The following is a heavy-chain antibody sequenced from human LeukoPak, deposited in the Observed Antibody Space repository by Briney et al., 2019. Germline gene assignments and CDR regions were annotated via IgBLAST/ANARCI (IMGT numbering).Heavy chain of an antibody. CDR3: ARPRDSSGWYYFGY. CDR1: GDSISSSNW. CDR2: IYYSGST. D-gene: IGHD6-19*01. J-gene: IGHJ4*02. V-gene: IGHV4-4*02. Sequence: SGTLSLTCAVSGDSISSSNWWSWVRQPPGKGLEWIGYIYYSGSTHYNPSLESRVTMSVDTSRNQFSLNLSSVTAADTAVYYCARPRDSSGWYYFGYWGQGTLVTVSS.